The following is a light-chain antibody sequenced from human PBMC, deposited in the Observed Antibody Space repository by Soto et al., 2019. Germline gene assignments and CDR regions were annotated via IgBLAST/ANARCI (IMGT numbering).Light chain of an antibody. CDR1: SSDVGSYNL. J-gene: IGLJ2*01. CDR2: EGS. CDR3: CSYAGRSTFLVV. Sequence: QSALTQPASVSGSPGQSITISCTGTSSDVGSYNLVSWYQQHPGKAPKLMIYEGSKRPSGVSNRFSGSKSGNTASLTISGLQAEDEADYYCCSYAGRSTFLVVFGGGTKLTVL. V-gene: IGLV2-23*03.